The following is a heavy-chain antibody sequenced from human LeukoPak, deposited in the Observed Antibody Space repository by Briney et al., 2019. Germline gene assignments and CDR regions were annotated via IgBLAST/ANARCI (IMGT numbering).Heavy chain of an antibody. CDR3: AKDSHYYDSSGYVFDY. D-gene: IGHD3-22*01. CDR2: ISGSGGST. Sequence: GGSLRLSCTVSGFTVSSNSMSWVRQAPGKGLEWVSAISGSGGSTYYADSVKGRFTISRDNSKNTLYLQMNSLRAEDTAVYYCAKDSHYYDSSGYVFDYWGQGTLVTVSS. J-gene: IGHJ4*02. V-gene: IGHV3-23*01. CDR1: GFTVSSNS.